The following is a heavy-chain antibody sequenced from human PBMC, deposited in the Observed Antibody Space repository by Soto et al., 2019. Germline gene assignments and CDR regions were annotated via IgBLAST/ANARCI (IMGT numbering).Heavy chain of an antibody. V-gene: IGHV4-30-4*01. D-gene: IGHD4-4*01. CDR1: GGSISSGDYY. CDR2: IYYSGST. Sequence: SETLSLTCTVSGGSISSGDYYWSWIRQPPGKGLEWIGYIYYSGSTYYNPSLKSRVTISVDTAKNQFSLKLSSVTAADTAVYYCARVSVTTEYNWFDPWGQGTLVTVSS. J-gene: IGHJ5*02. CDR3: ARVSVTTEYNWFDP.